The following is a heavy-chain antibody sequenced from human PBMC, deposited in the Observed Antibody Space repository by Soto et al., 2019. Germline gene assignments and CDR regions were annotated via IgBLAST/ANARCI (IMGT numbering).Heavy chain of an antibody. J-gene: IGHJ4*02. Sequence: PSETLSLTCTVSGGSISSGGYYWSRIRQHPGKGLEWIGYIYYSGSTYYNPSLKSRVTISVDTSKNQFSLKLSSVTAADTAVYYCARGGRTVTLNDYWGQGTLVTVSS. CDR2: IYYSGST. D-gene: IGHD4-17*01. CDR3: ARGGRTVTLNDY. V-gene: IGHV4-31*03. CDR1: GGSISSGGYY.